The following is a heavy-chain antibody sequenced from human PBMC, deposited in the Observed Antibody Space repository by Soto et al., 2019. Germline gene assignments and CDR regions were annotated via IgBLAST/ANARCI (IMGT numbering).Heavy chain of an antibody. D-gene: IGHD3-10*01. CDR2: IYHSGST. J-gene: IGHJ4*02. CDR3: ARVSNGSGSPYYDY. V-gene: IGHV4-30-2*01. Sequence: PSETLSLTCAVSGGSISSGGYSWSWIRQPPGKGLEWIGYIYHSGSTYYNPSLKSRVTISVDRSKNHFSLKLSSVTAADTAVYYCARVSNGSGSPYYDYWGQGTLVTVSS. CDR1: GGSISSGGYS.